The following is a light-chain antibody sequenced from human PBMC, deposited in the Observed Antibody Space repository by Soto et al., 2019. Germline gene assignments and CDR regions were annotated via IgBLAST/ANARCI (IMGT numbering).Light chain of an antibody. CDR3: QQRSSWPPYT. Sequence: IVLTQSPATLSLSPGERATLSCRASRSVSSYLGWYQQKPGQAPRLLIYDASQRATGVPSRLSGSGSGTDFTLTISSLEPEDFAVYFCQQRSSWPPYTFGGGTKVEIK. V-gene: IGKV3-11*01. CDR1: RSVSSY. CDR2: DAS. J-gene: IGKJ4*01.